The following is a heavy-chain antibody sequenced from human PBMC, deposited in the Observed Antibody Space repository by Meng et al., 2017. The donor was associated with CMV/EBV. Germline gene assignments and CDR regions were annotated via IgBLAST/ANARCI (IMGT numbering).Heavy chain of an antibody. CDR1: GFSLGTSGVG. D-gene: IGHD6-13*01. J-gene: IGHJ4*02. CDR3: ARIAAAGRFDY. Sequence: QITLKESGPKLVKPTQTLTLTCTFSGFSLGTSGVGVGWIRQPPGKALEWLALIYWDDDKRYSPSLKSRLTITKDTSKNQVVLTMTNMDPVDTATYYCARIAAAGRFDYWGQGTLVTVSS. CDR2: IYWDDDK. V-gene: IGHV2-5*02.